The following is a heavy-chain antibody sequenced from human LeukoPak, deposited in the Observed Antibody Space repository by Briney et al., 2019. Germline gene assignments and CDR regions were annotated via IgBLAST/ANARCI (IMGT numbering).Heavy chain of an antibody. J-gene: IGHJ3*02. D-gene: IGHD3-3*01. CDR2: FDPEDGET. Sequence: ASVKVSCTVSGYTLTELSMHWVRQAPGKGLEWMGGFDPEDGETIYAQKFQGRVTMTEDTSTDTAYMELSSLRSEDTAVYYCATVSYDFWSGSEDAFDIWGQGTTVTVSS. V-gene: IGHV1-24*01. CDR1: GYTLTELS. CDR3: ATVSYDFWSGSEDAFDI.